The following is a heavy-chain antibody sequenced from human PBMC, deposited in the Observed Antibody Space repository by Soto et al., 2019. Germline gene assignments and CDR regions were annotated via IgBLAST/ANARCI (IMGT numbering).Heavy chain of an antibody. J-gene: IGHJ4*02. V-gene: IGHV1-69*02. CDR1: GGTFSSYT. CDR3: ARSEPHYYGSGSYFDY. Sequence: QVQLVQSGAEVKKPGSSVKVSCKASGGTFSSYTISWVRQAPGQGLEWMGRIIPILGIANYAQKFQGRVTITADKSTSTAYMELSSLRSEDTAVYYCARSEPHYYGSGSYFDYWGQGTLVTVSS. CDR2: IIPILGIA. D-gene: IGHD3-10*01.